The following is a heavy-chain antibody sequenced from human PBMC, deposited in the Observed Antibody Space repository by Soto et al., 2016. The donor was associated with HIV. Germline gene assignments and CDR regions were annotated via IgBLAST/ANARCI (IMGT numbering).Heavy chain of an antibody. CDR1: GGTFSNYA. D-gene: IGHD3-22*01. CDR2: FATT. CDR3: ARGPNYYDSPDRAYFDY. Sequence: QVQLVQSGAEVKKPGSSVKVSCKASGGTFSNYAIFATTNYAQKFQGRVTFTADDSTSTAYMELSSLTSDDTAVYYCARGPNYYDSPDRAYFDYWGQGTLITVSS. V-gene: IGHV1-69*12. J-gene: IGHJ4*02.